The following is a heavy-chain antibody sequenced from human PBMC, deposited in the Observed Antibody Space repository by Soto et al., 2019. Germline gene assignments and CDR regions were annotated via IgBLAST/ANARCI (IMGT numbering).Heavy chain of an antibody. J-gene: IGHJ5*02. V-gene: IGHV3-23*01. CDR3: AKTPPVVVAAVNWFDP. Sequence: PGGSLRLSCAASGFTFSNYAMTWVRQAPGKGPEWISTVNNGGGGTYYADSVKGRFTISRDNSKNTLYLQMSSLRAEDTAVYYCAKTPPVVVAAVNWFDPWGQGTLVTVSS. CDR1: GFTFSNYA. CDR2: VNNGGGGT. D-gene: IGHD2-15*01.